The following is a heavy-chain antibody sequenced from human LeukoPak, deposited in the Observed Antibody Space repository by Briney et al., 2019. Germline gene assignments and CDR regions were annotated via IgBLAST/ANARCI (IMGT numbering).Heavy chain of an antibody. Sequence: GGSLRLSCAASGFTFSSYDMHWVRQGPGKGLGWVSGIDTAGGTYYAGSVKGRFTISRENAKNSFYLQMNSLRAGDTAVYFCTRRMRGLGSYSDAFDIWGQGTMVTVSS. CDR3: TRRMRGLGSYSDAFDI. CDR1: GFTFSSYD. J-gene: IGHJ3*02. V-gene: IGHV3-13*04. CDR2: IDTAGGT. D-gene: IGHD3-10*01.